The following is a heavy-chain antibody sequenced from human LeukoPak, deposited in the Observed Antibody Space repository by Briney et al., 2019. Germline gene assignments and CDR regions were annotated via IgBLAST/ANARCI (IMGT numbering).Heavy chain of an antibody. J-gene: IGHJ6*03. D-gene: IGHD2-2*01. CDR1: GFTFSSYS. Sequence: PGGSLRLSCAASGFTFSSYSVNWVRQAPGRGLGWVSSISSSSSYIYYADAVKGRFTISRDNAKNSLYLQMNSLRAEDTAVYYCARVIYCSSTSCRGGYYYYYMDVWGKGTTVTVSS. V-gene: IGHV3-21*01. CDR3: ARVIYCSSTSCRGGYYYYYMDV. CDR2: ISSSSSYI.